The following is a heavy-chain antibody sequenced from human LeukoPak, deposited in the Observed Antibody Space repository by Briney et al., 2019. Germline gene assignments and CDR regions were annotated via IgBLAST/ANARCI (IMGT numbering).Heavy chain of an antibody. CDR2: IRKDGTNT. D-gene: IGHD6-13*01. CDR3: AKDRAGNSWNFDY. Sequence: GGSLRLSCAAPGFSFSDYGMHWVRQAPGKGLEWVAFIRKDGTNTNYIDSVKGRFTISRDTSNKMVYLQMNSLRTEDMAVYYCAKDRAGNSWNFDYWGQGTLVAVSS. V-gene: IGHV3-30*02. CDR1: GFSFSDYG. J-gene: IGHJ4*02.